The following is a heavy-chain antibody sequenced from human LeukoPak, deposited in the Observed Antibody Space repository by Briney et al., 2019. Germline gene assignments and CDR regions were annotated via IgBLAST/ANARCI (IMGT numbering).Heavy chain of an antibody. CDR1: GYTFTSYG. CDR2: ISAYNGNT. Sequence: ASVMVSCKASGYTFTSYGISWVRQAPGQGLEWMGWISAYNGNTNYAQKLQGRVTMTTDTSTSTAYMELRSLRSDDTAVYYCARDQDTAMLGYYYYYGMDVWGQGTTVTVSS. CDR3: ARDQDTAMLGYYYYYGMDV. V-gene: IGHV1-18*01. J-gene: IGHJ6*02. D-gene: IGHD5-18*01.